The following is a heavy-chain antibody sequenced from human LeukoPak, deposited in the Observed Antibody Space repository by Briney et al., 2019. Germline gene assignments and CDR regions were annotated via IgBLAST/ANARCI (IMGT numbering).Heavy chain of an antibody. Sequence: GASVKVSCKASGYTFTSYDINWVRRATGQGLEWMGWMNPNSGNTGYAQKFQGRVTMTRNTSIHTAYMELSSLRSEDTAVYYCARGNDFWSGYPNFDYWGQGTLVTVSS. CDR3: ARGNDFWSGYPNFDY. J-gene: IGHJ4*02. D-gene: IGHD3-3*01. CDR2: MNPNSGNT. CDR1: GYTFTSYD. V-gene: IGHV1-8*01.